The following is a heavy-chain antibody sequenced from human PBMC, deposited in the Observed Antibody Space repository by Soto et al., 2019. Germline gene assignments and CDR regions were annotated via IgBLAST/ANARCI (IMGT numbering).Heavy chain of an antibody. CDR1: GYTFTSYG. Sequence: ASVKVSCKASGYTFTSYGISWGRQAPGQGLEWMGWISAYNGNTNYAQKLQGRVTMTTDTSTSTAYMELRSLRSDDTAVYYCARGRGKSPAANYYYYGMDVWGQGTTVTVSS. D-gene: IGHD2-2*01. V-gene: IGHV1-18*01. J-gene: IGHJ6*02. CDR2: ISAYNGNT. CDR3: ARGRGKSPAANYYYYGMDV.